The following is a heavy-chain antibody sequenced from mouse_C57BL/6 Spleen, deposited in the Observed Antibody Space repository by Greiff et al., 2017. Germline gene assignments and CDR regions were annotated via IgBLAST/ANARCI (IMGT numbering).Heavy chain of an antibody. CDR1: GYTFTSYW. D-gene: IGHD1-1*01. CDR3: ARFYYGSSSFDY. J-gene: IGHJ2*01. V-gene: IGHV1-55*01. CDR2: IYPGSGST. Sequence: VQLQQPGAELVKPGASVKMSCKASGYTFTSYWITWVERRPGQGLEWIGDIYPGSGSTNYNEKFKSKATLTVDTSSSTAYMQLSSLTSEDSAVYYCARFYYGSSSFDYWGQGTTLTVSS.